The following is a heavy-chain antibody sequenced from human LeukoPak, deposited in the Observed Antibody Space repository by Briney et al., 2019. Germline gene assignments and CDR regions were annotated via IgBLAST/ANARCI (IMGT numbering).Heavy chain of an antibody. V-gene: IGHV1-8*01. CDR2: MNPNSVNT. Sequence: WASVRVSFKASGYTFTIYDINWVRQAPGQGGGWMGWMNPNSVNTGYAQMFQGRVTMTRNTSISTAYMELSSLRSEDTAVYYCARGYYDFLSCSVYYFDYWGQGTLVTVSS. D-gene: IGHD3-3*01. CDR1: GYTFTIYD. J-gene: IGHJ4*02. CDR3: ARGYYDFLSCSVYYFDY.